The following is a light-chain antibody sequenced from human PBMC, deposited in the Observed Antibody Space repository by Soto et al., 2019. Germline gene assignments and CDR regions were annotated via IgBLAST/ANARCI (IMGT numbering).Light chain of an antibody. CDR2: LNSDGSH. J-gene: IGLJ2*01. Sequence: QPVLTQSPSASASLGASVKLTCTLSSGHSSYAIAWHQQQPEKGPRYLMKLNSDGSHSKGDGLPDRFSGSSSGAERYLTIPSLQSEDEADYYCQTGGSGILFGGGTKLTVL. V-gene: IGLV4-69*01. CDR1: SGHSSYA. CDR3: QTGGSGIL.